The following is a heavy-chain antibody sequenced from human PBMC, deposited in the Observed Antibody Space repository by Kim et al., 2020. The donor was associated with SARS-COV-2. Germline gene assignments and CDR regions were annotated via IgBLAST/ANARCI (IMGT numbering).Heavy chain of an antibody. V-gene: IGHV7-4-1*02. CDR2: MNTNTGHP. CDR3: AARYSSSYFDL. J-gene: IGHJ2*01. Sequence: ASVKVSCKASGYTFSSIAMHWVRQAPGQGLEWMGWMNTNTGHPTYAQGFTGRFVFSLDTPASTAYLQISSLRAEDTAVYYCAARYSSSYFDLWGRGTLVTVSS. D-gene: IGHD6-13*01. CDR1: GYTFSSIA.